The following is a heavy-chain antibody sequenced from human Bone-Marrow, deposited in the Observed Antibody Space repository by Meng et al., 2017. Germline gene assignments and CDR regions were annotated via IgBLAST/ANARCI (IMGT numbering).Heavy chain of an antibody. Sequence: GESLKISCAASGFTFSDYYMSWIRQAPGKGLEWVSYISSSGSTIYYADSVKGRFTISRDNAKNSLYLQMNSLRAEDTAVYYCARDSYDYVWGSYRYNYFDYWGQRTLVTVSS. CDR1: GFTFSDYY. CDR2: ISSSGSTI. J-gene: IGHJ4*02. D-gene: IGHD3-16*02. CDR3: ARDSYDYVWGSYRYNYFDY. V-gene: IGHV3-11*01.